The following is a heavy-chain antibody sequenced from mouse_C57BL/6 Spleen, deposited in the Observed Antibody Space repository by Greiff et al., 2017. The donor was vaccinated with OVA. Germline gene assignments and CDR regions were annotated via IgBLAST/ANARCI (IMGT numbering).Heavy chain of an antibody. J-gene: IGHJ4*01. Sequence: EVQGVESGGGLVKPGGSLKLSCAASGFTFSSYAMSWVRQTPEKRLEWVATISDGGSYTYYPDNVKGRFTISRDNAKKHLYLQMSHLKSEDTAMYYCARLRQGDYYAMDYWGQGTSVTVSS. V-gene: IGHV5-4*01. CDR3: ARLRQGDYYAMDY. CDR1: GFTFSSYA. D-gene: IGHD2-12*01. CDR2: ISDGGSYT.